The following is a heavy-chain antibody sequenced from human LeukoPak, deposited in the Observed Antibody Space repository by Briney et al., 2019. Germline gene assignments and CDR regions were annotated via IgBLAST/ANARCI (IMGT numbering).Heavy chain of an antibody. J-gene: IGHJ4*02. Sequence: SQTLSLTCTVSGGSISSGGYYWSWIRQHPGKGLEWIGYIYYSGSTYYNPSLKSRVTISVDTSKNQFYLQLSSVTAADTAVYYCARGLADDSSGYLDYWGQGTLVTVSS. D-gene: IGHD3-22*01. V-gene: IGHV4-31*03. CDR3: ARGLADDSSGYLDY. CDR1: GGSISSGGYY. CDR2: IYYSGST.